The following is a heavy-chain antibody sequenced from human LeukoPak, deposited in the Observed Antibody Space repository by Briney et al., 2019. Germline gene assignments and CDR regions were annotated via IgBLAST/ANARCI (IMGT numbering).Heavy chain of an antibody. CDR2: INHSGST. CDR1: GGSISSYY. V-gene: IGHV4-34*01. J-gene: IGHJ6*02. D-gene: IGHD3-22*01. CDR3: ARGRIVVVNPLYYYYGMDV. Sequence: SETLSLTCTVSGGSISSYYWSWIRQPPGKGLEWIGEINHSGSTNYNPSLKSRVTISVDTSKNQFSLKLSSVTAAGTAVYYCARGRIVVVNPLYYYYGMDVWGQGTTVTVSS.